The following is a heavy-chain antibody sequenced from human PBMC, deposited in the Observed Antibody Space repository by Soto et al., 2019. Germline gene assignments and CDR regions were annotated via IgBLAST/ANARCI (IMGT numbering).Heavy chain of an antibody. CDR2: ISGTSDYI. CDR1: GFTFSVAS. D-gene: IGHD1-26*01. J-gene: IGHJ4*02. CDR3: ARVPPIVGGLDY. V-gene: IGHV3-21*06. Sequence: GGSLRLSCAASGFTFSVASMNWVRQSPGRGLEWVSSISGTSDYISYADSVKGRFTISRDNAKNSLYLQMDSLRAEDTAVYYCARVPPIVGGLDYWGQGTLVTVSS.